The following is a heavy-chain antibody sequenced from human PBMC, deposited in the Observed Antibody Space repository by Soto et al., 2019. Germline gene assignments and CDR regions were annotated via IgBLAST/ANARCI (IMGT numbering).Heavy chain of an antibody. CDR1: GFTFSDYY. D-gene: IGHD3-22*01. Sequence: QVQLVESGGGFVKPGGSLRLSCAASGFTFSDYYMSWIRQAPGKGLEWVSYISSGGTTIYYADSVKGRFTISRDDAKNSPFLQMNSLRPEDTAVYFCATKGGGYYFQFDPWGQGTLVTVSS. CDR2: ISSGGTTI. J-gene: IGHJ5*02. CDR3: ATKGGGYYFQFDP. V-gene: IGHV3-11*01.